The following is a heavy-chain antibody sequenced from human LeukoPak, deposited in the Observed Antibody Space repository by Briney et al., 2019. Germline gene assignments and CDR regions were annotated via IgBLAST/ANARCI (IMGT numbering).Heavy chain of an antibody. CDR1: GFTFRTYG. J-gene: IGHJ4*02. D-gene: IGHD2-8*02. Sequence: GGSQRLSCAASGFTFRTYGMNWVRQAPGKGLEWVSYISGSSGSIYDADSVKGRFTISRDNAKNSLYLQMNGLRDEDTAFYYCARVYCTGGMCYTGLDYWGQGTLVTVSS. V-gene: IGHV3-48*02. CDR3: ARVYCTGGMCYTGLDY. CDR2: ISGSSGSI.